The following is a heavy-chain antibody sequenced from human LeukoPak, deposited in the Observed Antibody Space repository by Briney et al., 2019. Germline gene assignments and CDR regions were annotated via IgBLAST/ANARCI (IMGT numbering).Heavy chain of an antibody. V-gene: IGHV3-66*01. CDR2: VYSGGST. CDR1: GFIVNYNY. D-gene: IGHD1-26*01. Sequence: QPGGSLRLSCASSGFIVNYNYMSWFRQPPGKGLEWFSVVYSGGSTYYADSVKSRFTISRDNSKNMVYLQMNSLRVEDTAVYYCARVKVGTTYWFDPWGQGTLVTVSS. J-gene: IGHJ5*02. CDR3: ARVKVGTTYWFDP.